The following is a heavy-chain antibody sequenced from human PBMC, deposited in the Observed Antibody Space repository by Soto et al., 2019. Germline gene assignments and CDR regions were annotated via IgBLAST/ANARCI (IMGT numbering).Heavy chain of an antibody. J-gene: IGHJ4*02. CDR2: IYYRGSA. D-gene: IGHD3-9*01. CDR1: GGSVRDSSSYY. V-gene: IGHV4-39*02. Sequence: QLQLQESGPGLVKPSETLSLTCSVSGGSVRDSSSYYWAWVRQPPGKGLEWIATIYYRGSAYYKSSLKSRVPMSLDPSKNYFSLKLGSVTAADTAVYYCARFVLTGFPSYYFDSWGQGTLVTVSS. CDR3: ARFVLTGFPSYYFDS.